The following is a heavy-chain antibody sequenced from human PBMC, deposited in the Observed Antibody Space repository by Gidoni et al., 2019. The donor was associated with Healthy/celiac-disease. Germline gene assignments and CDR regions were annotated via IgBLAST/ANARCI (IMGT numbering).Heavy chain of an antibody. Sequence: QVQLVESGGGVVQPGRSLRLSCAASGFTFSSYGMHWVRQAPGKGLEWVAVISYDGSNKYYADSVKGRFTISRDNSKNTLYLQMNSLRAEDTAVYYCAKDYDSGSYPDYFDYWGQGTLVTVSS. CDR2: ISYDGSNK. CDR1: GFTFSSYG. V-gene: IGHV3-30*18. D-gene: IGHD1-26*01. CDR3: AKDYDSGSYPDYFDY. J-gene: IGHJ4*02.